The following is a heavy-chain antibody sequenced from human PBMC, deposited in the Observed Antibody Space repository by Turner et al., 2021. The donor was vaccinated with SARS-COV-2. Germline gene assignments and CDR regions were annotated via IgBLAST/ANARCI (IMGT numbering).Heavy chain of an antibody. CDR3: ARVGVGGSSWPKDFDY. D-gene: IGHD6-13*01. Sequence: QVQLVQSGAEVKKPGSSVKVSCKASGGTFSTYAITWVRQAPGQGLEWMGGIIPIFGTANYAQKFQGRVTITADESTSTAYMGLSSLRSEDTAVYYCARVGVGGSSWPKDFDYWGQGTLVTVSS. CDR2: IIPIFGTA. J-gene: IGHJ4*02. V-gene: IGHV1-69*01. CDR1: GGTFSTYA.